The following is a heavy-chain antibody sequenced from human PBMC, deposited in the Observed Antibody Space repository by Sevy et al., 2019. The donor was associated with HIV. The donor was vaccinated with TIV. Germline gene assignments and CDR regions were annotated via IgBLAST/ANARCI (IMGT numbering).Heavy chain of an antibody. Sequence: ASVKVYCRASGYTFSTYYITWLRQAPGQGLEWIAWISTYNGNTQLAQKFQGRVTMSTDTYTSTAYMEVRSLKSDDTAVYYCARERRDIELVPAVEYFFDYWGQGTLVTVSS. V-gene: IGHV1-18*01. CDR2: ISTYNGNT. J-gene: IGHJ4*02. CDR3: ARERRDIELVPAVEYFFDY. D-gene: IGHD2-2*01. CDR1: GYTFSTYY.